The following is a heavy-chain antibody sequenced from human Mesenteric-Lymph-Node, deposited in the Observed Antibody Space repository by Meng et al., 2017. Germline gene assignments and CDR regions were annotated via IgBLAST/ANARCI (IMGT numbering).Heavy chain of an antibody. Sequence: SETLSLTCAVYGGSFSGYYWSWIRQPPGKGLEWIGEIYHSGSTTYNPSLQSRVTLLVDISKNHFSLKLTSVTAADTAVYYCARGGVATAILSRGDWGQGTLVTVSS. CDR2: IYHSGST. D-gene: IGHD2-21*02. J-gene: IGHJ4*02. CDR1: GGSFSGYY. CDR3: ARGGVATAILSRGD. V-gene: IGHV4-34*01.